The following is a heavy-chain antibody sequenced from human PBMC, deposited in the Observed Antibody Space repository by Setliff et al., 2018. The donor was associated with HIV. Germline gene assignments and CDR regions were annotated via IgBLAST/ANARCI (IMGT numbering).Heavy chain of an antibody. CDR3: ARACRSGYDYFHYFDY. CDR1: GGSISSSGYY. V-gene: IGHV4-39*07. D-gene: IGHD5-12*01. CDR2: MYYRGST. J-gene: IGHJ4*02. Sequence: KPSETLSLTCTVSGGSISSSGYYWGWIRQPPGKGLEWIGNMYYRGSTYYNPSLKSRVIISVDTSKNQFSLKLSSVTAADTAVYYCARACRSGYDYFHYFDYWGQGTLVTVSS.